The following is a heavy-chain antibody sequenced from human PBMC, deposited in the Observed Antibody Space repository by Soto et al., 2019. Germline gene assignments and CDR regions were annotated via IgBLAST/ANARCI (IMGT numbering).Heavy chain of an antibody. Sequence: PSETLSLTCTVSGGSISSYYWSWIRQPPGKGLEWIGYIYYSGSTNYNPSLKSRVTISVDTSKNQFSLKLSSVTAADTAVYYCARVGATNDFDYWGQGTLVTVSS. CDR3: ARVGATNDFDY. CDR2: IYYSGST. CDR1: GGSISSYY. D-gene: IGHD1-26*01. V-gene: IGHV4-59*08. J-gene: IGHJ4*02.